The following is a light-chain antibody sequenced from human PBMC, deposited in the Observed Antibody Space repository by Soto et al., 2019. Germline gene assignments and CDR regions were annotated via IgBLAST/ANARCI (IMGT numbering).Light chain of an antibody. Sequence: EIVLTQSPGTLSLSPGERATLSCRASQSVSSSFLAWYQQKPGQAPRPLIYAASSRATGIPDRFSGSGSGIDFTLTITRLEPEDFAVYFCHHYGNSLPYSFGQGTKLEIK. CDR2: AAS. J-gene: IGKJ2*01. CDR3: HHYGNSLPYS. V-gene: IGKV3-20*01. CDR1: QSVSSSF.